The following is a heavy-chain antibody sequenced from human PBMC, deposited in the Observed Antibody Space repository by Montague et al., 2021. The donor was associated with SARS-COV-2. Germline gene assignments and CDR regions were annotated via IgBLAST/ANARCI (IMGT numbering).Heavy chain of an antibody. J-gene: IGHJ4*02. D-gene: IGHD2-15*01. V-gene: IGHV4-4*07. CDR2: IYASGGT. CDR1: GDSISSFY. Sequence: SETLSLTCTVSGDSISSFYWNWIRQPAGKGLEWIGRIYASGGTNYNPSLKSRVTTSVDTSKNQFSLKLNSVTAADTAVYYCGRGVVAATPVVDYWGRGTLVTVSS. CDR3: GRGVVAATPVVDY.